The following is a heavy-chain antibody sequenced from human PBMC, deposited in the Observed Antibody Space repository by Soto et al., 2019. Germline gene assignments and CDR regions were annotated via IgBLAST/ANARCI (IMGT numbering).Heavy chain of an antibody. CDR3: ARSLRTYYDFWSGYYDP. CDR1: GLTFSSYS. V-gene: IGHV3-21*01. Sequence: GGSLRLSCAASGLTFSSYSMNWVRQAPGKGLEWVSSISSSSSYIYYADSVKGRFTISRDNAKNSLYLQMNSLRAEDTAVYYCARSLRTYYDFWSGYYDPWGQGTLVTVSS. J-gene: IGHJ5*02. D-gene: IGHD3-3*01. CDR2: ISSSSSYI.